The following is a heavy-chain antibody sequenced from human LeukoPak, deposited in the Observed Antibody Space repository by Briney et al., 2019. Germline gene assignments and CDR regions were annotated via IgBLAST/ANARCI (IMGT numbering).Heavy chain of an antibody. CDR1: GFTFTISA. CDR3: AAVIDSGSYYVADY. CDR2: IVVGSGNT. D-gene: IGHD1-26*01. Sequence: SVKVSCKASGFTFTISAMQWVRQARGQRLEWIGWIVVGSGNTNYAQKFQERVTITRDMSTSTAYIELSSLRSEDTAVYYCAAVIDSGSYYVADYWGQGTLVTVSS. J-gene: IGHJ4*02. V-gene: IGHV1-58*02.